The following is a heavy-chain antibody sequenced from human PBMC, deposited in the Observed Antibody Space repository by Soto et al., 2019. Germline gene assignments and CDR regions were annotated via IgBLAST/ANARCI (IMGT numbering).Heavy chain of an antibody. D-gene: IGHD6-19*01. J-gene: IGHJ4*02. Sequence: QVQLQESGPGLVKPSQTLSLTCTVSSGSISSGGYYWSWIRQHPGKVLEWIGYSYYSGSTYYNPSLKSRVIMSLDTSKNQLSLKLSSVTAADTAVYYCARSSGWHFDSWGQGSLATVSS. CDR2: SYYSGST. CDR1: SGSISSGGYY. CDR3: ARSSGWHFDS. V-gene: IGHV4-31*03.